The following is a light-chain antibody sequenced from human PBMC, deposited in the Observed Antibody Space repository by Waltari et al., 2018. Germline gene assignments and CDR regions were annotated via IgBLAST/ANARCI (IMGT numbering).Light chain of an antibody. J-gene: IGLJ3*02. CDR3: QVWDDTTNSGV. V-gene: IGLV3-21*04. CDR1: NVESKV. Sequence: YVVTQPPSVSVAPGKTARLTCGGENVESKVVNWYQQKPGQAPVFVLVYDRDRPSGIPERFSGSNSGNTATLTISWVEAGDEADYHCQVWDDTTNSGVFGGGTKLNVL. CDR2: YDR.